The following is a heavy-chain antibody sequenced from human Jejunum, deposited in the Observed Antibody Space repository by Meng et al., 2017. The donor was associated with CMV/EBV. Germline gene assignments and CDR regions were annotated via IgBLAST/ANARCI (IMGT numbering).Heavy chain of an antibody. CDR2: ISSSSTTI. J-gene: IGHJ4*02. CDR3: ARDSGWLESFDY. V-gene: IGHV3-48*04. D-gene: IGHD3-3*01. Sequence: ASSGFTFRRHTMSWVSRAPGEGLNGVSRISSSSTTIHYADSVKSRFTISRDNAKNSLYLQMNSLRAEDTAVYYCARDSGWLESFDYWGQGTRVTVSS. CDR1: GFTFRRHT.